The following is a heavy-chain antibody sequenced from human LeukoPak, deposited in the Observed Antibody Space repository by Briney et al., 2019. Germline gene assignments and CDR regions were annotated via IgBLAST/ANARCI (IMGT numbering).Heavy chain of an antibody. J-gene: IGHJ4*02. V-gene: IGHV4-31*03. CDR2: IYYSGST. CDR3: ARVERFGDITYFDY. CDR1: GLSIIRGGYY. D-gene: IGHD3-10*01. Sequence: SETLSLTCTVSGLSIIRGGYYWRWLREHPGKGLEWIGYIYYSGSTYYNPSLKSRVTISVDTSKNQFSLKLSSVTAADAAVYYCARVERFGDITYFDYWGQGTLVTVSS.